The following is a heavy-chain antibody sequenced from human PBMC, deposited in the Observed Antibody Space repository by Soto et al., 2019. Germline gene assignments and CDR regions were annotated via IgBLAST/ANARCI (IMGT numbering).Heavy chain of an antibody. CDR2: INHSGST. Sequence: SETLSLTCAVYGGSFSGYYWSWIRQPPGKGLEWIGEINHSGSTNYNPSLKSRVTISVDTSKNQFSLKLSSVTAADTAVYYCARDRITIFGVVINYYYGMDVWRQGTKVTVSS. J-gene: IGHJ6*02. CDR3: ARDRITIFGVVINYYYGMDV. D-gene: IGHD3-3*01. CDR1: GGSFSGYY. V-gene: IGHV4-34*01.